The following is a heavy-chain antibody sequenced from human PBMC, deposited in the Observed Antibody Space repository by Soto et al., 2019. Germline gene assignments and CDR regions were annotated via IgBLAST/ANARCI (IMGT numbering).Heavy chain of an antibody. V-gene: IGHV3-23*01. CDR3: ARVAASCSGGSCLGVDY. CDR2: ISGSGGST. J-gene: IGHJ4*02. D-gene: IGHD2-15*01. CDR1: GFTFSSYA. Sequence: EVQLLESGGDFVQPGGSLRLSCAASGFTFSSYAMNWVRQAPGKGLEWVSAISGSGGSTSHADSVKGRLTISRDNSKNTLYLQMNSLRAEDTAVYYCARVAASCSGGSCLGVDYWGQGTLVTVSS.